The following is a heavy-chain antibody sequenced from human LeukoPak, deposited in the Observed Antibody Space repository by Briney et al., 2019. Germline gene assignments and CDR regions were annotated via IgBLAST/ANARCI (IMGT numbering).Heavy chain of an antibody. Sequence: AGGSLRLSCGASGFTFSSYGMHWLRQAPGKGREVLSYISSSTTTIYYADSVKGRFTISRDNAKNSLYLQMNSLRAEDTAVYYCARVDYYYGSGSYYSYYYYGMDVWGQGTTVTVSS. CDR3: ARVDYYYGSGSYYSYYYYGMDV. CDR1: GFTFSSYG. D-gene: IGHD3-10*01. CDR2: ISSSTTTI. J-gene: IGHJ6*02. V-gene: IGHV3-48*04.